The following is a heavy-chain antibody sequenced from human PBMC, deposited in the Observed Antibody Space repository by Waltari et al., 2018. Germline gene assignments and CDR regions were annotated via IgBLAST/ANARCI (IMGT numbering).Heavy chain of an antibody. CDR1: GYTFTSSA. CDR3: ARDPAPVTTYGYYGMDV. D-gene: IGHD4-17*01. V-gene: IGHV7-4-1*02. J-gene: IGHJ6*02. CDR2: INTNTGNP. Sequence: QVQLVQSGAELKKPGASVKVSCKASGYTFTSSAMNWVRQAPGKGLEWMGWINTNTGNPTYAQGFTGRFVFSLDTSVSTAYLQISSLKSEDPAVYYCARDPAPVTTYGYYGMDVWGQGTTVTVSS.